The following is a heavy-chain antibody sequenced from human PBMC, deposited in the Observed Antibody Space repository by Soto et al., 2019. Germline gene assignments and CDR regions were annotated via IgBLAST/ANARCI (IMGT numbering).Heavy chain of an antibody. D-gene: IGHD3-16*02. CDR1: GGSFSGYY. CDR3: ARGHDYIWGSYRPRCWFDP. CDR2: INHSGST. Sequence: QVPLQQWGAGLLKPSETLSLTCAVYGGSFSGYYWSWIRQPPGKGLEWIGEINHSGSTNYNPSLKSRVTISVDTSKNQFSLKLSSVTAADTAVYYCARGHDYIWGSYRPRCWFDPWGQGTLVTVSS. V-gene: IGHV4-34*01. J-gene: IGHJ5*02.